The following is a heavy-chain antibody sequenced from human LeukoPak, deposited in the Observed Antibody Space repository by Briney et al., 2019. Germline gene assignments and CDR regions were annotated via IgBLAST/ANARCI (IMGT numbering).Heavy chain of an antibody. CDR2: ISAYNGNT. V-gene: IGHV1-18*01. CDR3: ARVRDNRITMVRGVIITRPFDY. Sequence: ASVKVSCKASGYTFTNYAMNWVRQAPGQGLEWMGWISAYNGNTNYAQKLQGRVTMTTDTSTSTAYMELRSLRSDDTAVYYCARVRDNRITMVRGVIITRPFDYWGQGTLVTVSS. CDR1: GYTFTNYA. D-gene: IGHD3-10*01. J-gene: IGHJ4*02.